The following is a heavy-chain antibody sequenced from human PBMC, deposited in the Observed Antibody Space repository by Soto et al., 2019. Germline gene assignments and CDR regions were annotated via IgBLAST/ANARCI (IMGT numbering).Heavy chain of an antibody. J-gene: IGHJ4*02. D-gene: IGHD3-22*01. CDR2: IDPSDSQT. V-gene: IGHV5-10-1*01. CDR1: GYSFAGYW. CDR3: ARQIYDSDTGPNFQYYFDS. Sequence: PVESLTISCQGSGYSFAGYWITWVRPQPGKGLEWMGRIDPSDSQTYYSPSFRGHVTISVTKSITTVFLQWSSLRASDTAMYYCARQIYDSDTGPNFQYYFDSWGQGTPVTVSS.